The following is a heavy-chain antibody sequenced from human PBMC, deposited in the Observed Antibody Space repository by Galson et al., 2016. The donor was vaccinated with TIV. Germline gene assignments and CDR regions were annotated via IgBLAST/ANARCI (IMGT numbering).Heavy chain of an antibody. Sequence: SLRLSCAASGFTFRSYTMHWIRQAPGKGLEWVAVTTYDESQKYYADSVKGRLTISRDNSNNTLYLQMNSLTAEDTAVYYCARVGSTGWAHYFDYWGQGTRVTVSS. CDR2: TTYDESQK. CDR3: ARVGSTGWAHYFDY. D-gene: IGHD2-2*01. V-gene: IGHV3-30*04. CDR1: GFTFRSYT. J-gene: IGHJ4*02.